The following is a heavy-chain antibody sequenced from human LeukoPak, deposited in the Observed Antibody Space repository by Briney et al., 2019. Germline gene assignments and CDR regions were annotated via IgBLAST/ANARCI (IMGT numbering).Heavy chain of an antibody. CDR3: AKEGIGQSPFDY. J-gene: IGHJ4*02. CDR2: IRYDGSNK. CDR1: GFTFDDYA. Sequence: QSGGSLRLSCAASGFTFDDYAMHWVRQAPGKGLEWVAFIRYDGSNKYYADSVKGRFTISRDNSKNTLYLQMNSLRAEDTAVYYCAKEGIGQSPFDYWGQGTLVTVSS. V-gene: IGHV3-30*02. D-gene: IGHD6-13*01.